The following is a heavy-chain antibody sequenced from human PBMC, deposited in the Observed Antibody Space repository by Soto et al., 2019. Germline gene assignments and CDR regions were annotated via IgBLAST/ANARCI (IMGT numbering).Heavy chain of an antibody. CDR1: GLTFSDYF. CDR3: ARVEWNPGAD. J-gene: IGHJ4*02. V-gene: IGHV3-74*01. CDR2: IRSDGRGI. D-gene: IGHD1-1*01. Sequence: EAQLVESGGGLVQPGGSLRLSCVASGLTFSDYFLHWVRQAPGKGPIWVSSIRSDGRGIDYADSVKGRLTISRDNAKNTLYLQMNSLRADDTAVYYCARVEWNPGADWGLGTLVTVSS.